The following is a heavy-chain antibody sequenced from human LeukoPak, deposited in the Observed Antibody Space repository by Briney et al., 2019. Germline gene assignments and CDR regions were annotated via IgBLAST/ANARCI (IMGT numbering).Heavy chain of an antibody. J-gene: IGHJ4*02. CDR2: IYYSGST. D-gene: IGHD1-14*01. CDR3: ARRTVTLTNFDY. Sequence: SETLSLTCTVSGGSISSSSYYWGWIRQPPGKGLEWIGSIYYSGSTYYNPSLKSRVTISVDTSKNQFSLKLSSVTAADTAVYYCARRTVTLTNFDYWGQGTLVTVSS. CDR1: GGSISSSSYY. V-gene: IGHV4-39*01.